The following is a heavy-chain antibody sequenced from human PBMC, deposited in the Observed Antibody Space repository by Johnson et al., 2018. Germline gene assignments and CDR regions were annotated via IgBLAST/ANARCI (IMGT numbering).Heavy chain of an antibody. J-gene: IGHJ3*02. CDR1: GGSISPYY. Sequence: QVQLQESGPGLVKPSDTLSLTCSVSGGSISPYYWSWIRQPPGKGLEWIGYIHYSGSTNYIPSLQSRLTISVDTSKNQFSLKLRSVTAADTAVYYCARLYDILTGVYAFDIWGQGTMVTVSS. CDR2: IHYSGST. V-gene: IGHV4-59*01. CDR3: ARLYDILTGVYAFDI. D-gene: IGHD3-9*01.